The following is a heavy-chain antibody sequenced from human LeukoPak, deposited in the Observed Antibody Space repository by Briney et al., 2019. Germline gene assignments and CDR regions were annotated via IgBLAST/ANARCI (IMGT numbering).Heavy chain of an antibody. V-gene: IGHV3-21*01. CDR1: GFTFSSYS. CDR3: ARDIHSGSYYGLVDY. CDR2: ISSSSYI. Sequence: PGGSLRLSCAASGFTFSSYSMNWVRQAPGKGLEWVSSISSSSYIYYADSVKGRFTISRDNAKNSLYLQMNSLRAEDTAVYYCARDIHSGSYYGLVDYWGQGTLVTVSS. J-gene: IGHJ4*02. D-gene: IGHD1-26*01.